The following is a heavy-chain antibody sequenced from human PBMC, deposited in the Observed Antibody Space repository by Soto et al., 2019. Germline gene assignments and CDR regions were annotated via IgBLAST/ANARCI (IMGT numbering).Heavy chain of an antibody. D-gene: IGHD4-17*01. V-gene: IGHV2-5*02. CDR1: GFSLSTSGVG. CDR2: IYWDDDK. J-gene: IGHJ3*02. Sequence: QITLKESGPTLVKPTQTLTLTCTFSGFSLSTSGVGVGWIRQPPGKALEWLALIYWDDDKRYSPSLKSRLTITKDTSKNQVVLTITNMDPVDTATYYCALDEGVTLGGGYGLWRLDAFDIWGQGTMVTVSS. CDR3: ALDEGVTLGGGYGLWRLDAFDI.